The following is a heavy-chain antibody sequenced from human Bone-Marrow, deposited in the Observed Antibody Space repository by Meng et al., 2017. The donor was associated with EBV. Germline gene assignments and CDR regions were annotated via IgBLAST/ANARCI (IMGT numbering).Heavy chain of an antibody. V-gene: IGHV1-69*01. D-gene: IGHD3-9*01. CDR1: GGTFSSYA. J-gene: IGHJ4*02. Sequence: GQPVQSWAEVKKPGSSVKVSCKASGGTFSSYAISWVRQAPGQGLEWMGGIIPIFGTANYAQKFQGRVTITADESTSTAYMELSSLRSEDTAVYYCARSPYDILTGLFDYWGQGTLVTVSS. CDR2: IIPIFGTA. CDR3: ARSPYDILTGLFDY.